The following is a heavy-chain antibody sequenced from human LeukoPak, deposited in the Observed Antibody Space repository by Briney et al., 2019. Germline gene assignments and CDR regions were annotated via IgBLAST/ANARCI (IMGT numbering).Heavy chain of an antibody. CDR1: GFTFSSYS. CDR3: ARDRGGSYSAIDY. CDR2: ISSSSITI. J-gene: IGHJ4*02. V-gene: IGHV3-48*04. D-gene: IGHD2-15*01. Sequence: PGGSLRLSCAASGFTFSSYSLNWVRQAPGKGLEWVSFISSSSITIYYADSVKGRFIISRDNAEKSLYLQMNSLRAEDTAVYYCARDRGGSYSAIDYWGQGTLVTVSS.